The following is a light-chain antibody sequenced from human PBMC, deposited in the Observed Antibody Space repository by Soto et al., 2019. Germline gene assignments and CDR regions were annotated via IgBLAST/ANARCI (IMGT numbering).Light chain of an antibody. CDR1: SSDVGFYNY. CDR3: CSYTTSSTRV. J-gene: IGLJ1*01. CDR2: EVT. Sequence: QSALTQPASVSGSPGQSIAISCTGSSSDVGFYNYVSWYQQHPGKVPKLIIYEVTNRPSGVSNRFSGSKSGNTASLTISGLQAEDEAHYYCCSYTTSSTRVFGSGTKVTVL. V-gene: IGLV2-14*01.